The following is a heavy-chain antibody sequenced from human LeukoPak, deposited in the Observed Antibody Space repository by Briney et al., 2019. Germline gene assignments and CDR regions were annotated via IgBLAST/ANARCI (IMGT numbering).Heavy chain of an antibody. J-gene: IGHJ4*02. CDR1: GFTFSSYE. CDR3: ARGDELGSYEHFDY. D-gene: IGHD1-26*01. CDR2: ISSSGSTI. Sequence: GGSLRLSCAASGFTFSSYEMNWVRQAPGKGLEWVSYISSSGSTIYYADSVKGRFTISRDNAKNSLYLQMNSLRAEDTAVHYCARGDELGSYEHFDYWGQGTLVTVSS. V-gene: IGHV3-48*03.